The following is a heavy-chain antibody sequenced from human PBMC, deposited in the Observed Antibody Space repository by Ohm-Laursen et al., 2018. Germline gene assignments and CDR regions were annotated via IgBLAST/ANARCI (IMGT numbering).Heavy chain of an antibody. D-gene: IGHD6-19*01. J-gene: IGHJ4*02. Sequence: SLRLSCAASGFTFSSYGMHWVRQAPGKGLEWVAVIWYDGSNKYYADSVKGRFTISRDNSKNTLYLQMNSLRAEDTAVYYCARGFSGWWGRIDYWGQGILVTVSS. CDR3: ARGFSGWWGRIDY. CDR2: IWYDGSNK. V-gene: IGHV3-33*01. CDR1: GFTFSSYG.